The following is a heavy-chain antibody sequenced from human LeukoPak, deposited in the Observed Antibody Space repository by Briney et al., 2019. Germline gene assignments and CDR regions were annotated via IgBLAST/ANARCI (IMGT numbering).Heavy chain of an antibody. Sequence: TVKVSCKASGGTFSSYAISWVRQAPGQGLEWMGGIIPIFGTANYAQKFQGRVTITADESTSTAYMELSSLRSEDTAVYYCARAQGENLITMIVPSAFDIWGQGTMVTVSS. CDR2: IIPIFGTA. J-gene: IGHJ3*02. CDR3: ARAQGENLITMIVPSAFDI. V-gene: IGHV1-69*13. CDR1: GGTFSSYA. D-gene: IGHD3-22*01.